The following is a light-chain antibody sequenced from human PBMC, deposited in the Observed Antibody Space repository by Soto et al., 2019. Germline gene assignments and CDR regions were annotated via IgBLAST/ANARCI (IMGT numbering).Light chain of an antibody. Sequence: DIQMTQSPSTLSASVGHRVTITCRASQSSTNWLAWCQQKPGEAQKPLIYKVSSLESGVPSRFRGSGSGTEFTLTISSLQPDEFASYYCQQYNSYPYTFGQGTKLEIK. CDR2: KVS. CDR1: QSSTNW. J-gene: IGKJ2*01. V-gene: IGKV1-5*03. CDR3: QQYNSYPYT.